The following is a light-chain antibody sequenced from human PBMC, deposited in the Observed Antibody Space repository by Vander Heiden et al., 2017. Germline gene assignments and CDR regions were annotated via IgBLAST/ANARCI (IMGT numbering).Light chain of an antibody. CDR1: SSNIGSKA. CDR2: SHN. J-gene: IGLJ2*01. CDR3: AAWDDSLNGPV. Sequence: QSVPTLPPSASGTPGQRVTISCSGSSSNIGSKAVNWYQQLPGTAPKLLIYSHNQRPSGVPDRFSASKSGTSASLAISGLQSEDEADYYCAAWDDSLNGPVFGGGTKLTVL. V-gene: IGLV1-44*01.